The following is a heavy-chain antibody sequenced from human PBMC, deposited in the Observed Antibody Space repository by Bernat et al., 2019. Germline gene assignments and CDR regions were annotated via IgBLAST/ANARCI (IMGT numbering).Heavy chain of an antibody. CDR2: INFSGTSI. D-gene: IGHD2-2*01. CDR1: GFTFSNYA. V-gene: IGHV3-23*01. J-gene: IGHJ4*02. Sequence: EVQLLESGGGLVQPGGSLKLSCATSGFTFSNYAMSWVRQTPGKGLEWVSVINFSGTSIDYADSVRGRFTISRDSSKNTLFLQMNSLRAEDTAIYYCAKGYCSSISCYSDYWGRGTLVNVSS. CDR3: AKGYCSSISCYSDY.